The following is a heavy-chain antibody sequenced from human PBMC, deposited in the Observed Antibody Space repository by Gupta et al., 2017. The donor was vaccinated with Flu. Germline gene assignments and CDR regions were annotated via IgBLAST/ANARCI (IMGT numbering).Heavy chain of an antibody. CDR2: INSDGSST. V-gene: IGHV3-74*01. CDR1: YW. J-gene: IGHJ4*02. CDR3: ASYCSSTSCYPKLYY. Sequence: YWMHWVRQAPGKGLLWVSLINSDGSSTSYADSVKGRFTISRDNAKNTLYLQMNSLRGEDTAVYYCASYCSSTSCYPKLYYWGQGTLVTVSS. D-gene: IGHD2-2*01.